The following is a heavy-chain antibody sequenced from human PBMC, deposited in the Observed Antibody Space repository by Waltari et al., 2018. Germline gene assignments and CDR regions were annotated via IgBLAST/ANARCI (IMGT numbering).Heavy chain of an antibody. D-gene: IGHD1-26*01. J-gene: IGHJ4*02. Sequence: EVQLVESGGGLVQPGGSLRLSCAVSGVTFSDTWLHWVRQTPGKGLMWVSRINPDGRTTNYADSVTGRFTISRDNAKNMVYLQMHSLGAEDTAVYYCATAGNYRFDFWGQGTLVTVSP. V-gene: IGHV3-74*01. CDR1: GVTFSDTW. CDR3: ATAGNYRFDF. CDR2: INPDGRTT.